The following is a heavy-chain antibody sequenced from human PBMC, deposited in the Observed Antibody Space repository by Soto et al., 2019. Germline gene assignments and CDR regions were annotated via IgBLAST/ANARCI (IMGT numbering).Heavy chain of an antibody. V-gene: IGHV3-11*01. D-gene: IGHD6-13*01. CDR1: GFTFSDYY. J-gene: IGHJ1*01. CDR2: ISSSGSTI. CDR3: ASGAVAGTGYFQH. Sequence: QVQLVESGGGLVKPGGSLRLSCAASGFTFSDYYMSWIRQAPGKGLEWVAYISSSGSTIYYADSVKGRFTISRDNAKNSLYVQMNSLRDEDTAGYYCASGAVAGTGYFQHWGQGTLVTVSS.